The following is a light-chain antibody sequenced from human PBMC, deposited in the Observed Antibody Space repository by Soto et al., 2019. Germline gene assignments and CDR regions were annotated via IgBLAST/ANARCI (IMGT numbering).Light chain of an antibody. CDR3: QQQNMFSRT. CDR1: QSVGSW. Sequence: DIQMTQSPSTLSASVGDRVTITCRASQSVGSWLAWYQQKPGKAPKLLIYKASSLESGVPSRFSGSGSGTEFTLTISSLQPDDFATYYCQQQNMFSRTFGQGTKVDIK. CDR2: KAS. J-gene: IGKJ1*01. V-gene: IGKV1-5*03.